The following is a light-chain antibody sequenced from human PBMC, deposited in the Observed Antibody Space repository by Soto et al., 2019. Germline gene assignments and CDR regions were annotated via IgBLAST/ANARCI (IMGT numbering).Light chain of an antibody. J-gene: IGKJ1*01. CDR2: GAY. CDR1: QSVITN. CDR3: HQYNGWPRT. Sequence: EIVMTQSPGTLSVSPGERATLSCRASQSVITNLAWFQQKPGQAPRLLIFGAYTRASGIPGRFSGSGSGTEFTLTITSLQSEDFAVYYCHQYNGWPRTFGQGTKVDIK. V-gene: IGKV3-15*01.